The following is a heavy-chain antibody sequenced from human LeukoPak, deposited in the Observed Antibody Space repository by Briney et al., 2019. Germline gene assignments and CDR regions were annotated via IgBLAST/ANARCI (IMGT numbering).Heavy chain of an antibody. V-gene: IGHV3-21*01. CDR1: GFTFSGYS. CDR3: ARASIYLWPGLDY. D-gene: IGHD3-16*02. J-gene: IGHJ4*02. CDR2: ISSSSNYI. Sequence: GGSLRLPCVASGFTFSGYSMNWVRQAPGKGLAGSGKGLEWVSSISSSSNYIYYADSVKGRFTISRDNAKNSLYLQMNSLRAEDTAVYYCARASIYLWPGLDYWGQGTLVTVSS.